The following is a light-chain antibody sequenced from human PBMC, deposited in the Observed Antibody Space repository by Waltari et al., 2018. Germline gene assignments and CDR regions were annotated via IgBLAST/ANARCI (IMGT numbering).Light chain of an antibody. V-gene: IGLV2-23*02. CDR3: CSYAGTPRVV. J-gene: IGLJ2*01. CDR2: AVN. CDR1: NNDIGSSNL. Sequence: QSALTQPASVSGSPGQSITISCPGTNNDIGSSNLVSWYQQHPGKAPKVIILAVNKRPSGVSNRFSGSKSGNTASLTVSGLHPEDEADYYCCSYAGTPRVVFGGGTKLTVL.